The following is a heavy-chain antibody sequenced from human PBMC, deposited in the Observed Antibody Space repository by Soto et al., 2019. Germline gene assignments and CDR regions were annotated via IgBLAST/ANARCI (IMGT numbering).Heavy chain of an antibody. Sequence: QVQLQESGPGLVKPSQTLSLTCTVSGGSISSGGYYWSWIRQHPGKGLVWIGYIYSSGSTYYNPSLKSRGTIPVDTSKNQFSLKLSCVTAADTAVYYCARDSSGSRHAGWFDPWGQGTLVTVSS. CDR3: ARDSSGSRHAGWFDP. D-gene: IGHD6-13*01. CDR2: IYSSGST. J-gene: IGHJ5*02. CDR1: GGSISSGGYY. V-gene: IGHV4-31*03.